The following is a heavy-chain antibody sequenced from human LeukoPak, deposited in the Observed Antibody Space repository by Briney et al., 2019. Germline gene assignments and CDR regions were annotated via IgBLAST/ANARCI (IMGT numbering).Heavy chain of an antibody. CDR1: GGTFSSYA. V-gene: IGHV1-8*02. D-gene: IGHD2-2*01. CDR2: MNPNSGNT. CDR3: ARGRGDVVVRPFDP. J-gene: IGHJ5*02. Sequence: GSSVKVSCKASGGTFSSYAISWVRQAPGQGLEWMGWMNPNSGNTGYAQKFQGRVTMTRNTSISTAYMELSSLRSEDTAVYYCARGRGDVVVRPFDPWGQGTLVTVSS.